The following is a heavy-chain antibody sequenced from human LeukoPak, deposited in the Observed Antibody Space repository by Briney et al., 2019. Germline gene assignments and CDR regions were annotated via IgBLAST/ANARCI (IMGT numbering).Heavy chain of an antibody. CDR2: IYYSGST. CDR1: GGSISSYY. D-gene: IGHD6-6*01. Sequence: SETLSLTCTVPGGSISSYYWSWIRQPPGKGLEWIGYIYYSGSTNYNPSLKSRVTISVDTSKNQFSLKLSSVTAADTAVYYCARKRPYSSSSPFDYWGQGTLVTVSS. V-gene: IGHV4-59*01. CDR3: ARKRPYSSSSPFDY. J-gene: IGHJ4*02.